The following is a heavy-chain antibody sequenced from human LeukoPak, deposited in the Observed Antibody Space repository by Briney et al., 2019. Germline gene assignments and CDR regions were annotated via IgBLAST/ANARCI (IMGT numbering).Heavy chain of an antibody. D-gene: IGHD1-1*01. CDR3: ARDLGGNDLALDY. V-gene: IGHV1-46*01. Sequence: ASVKVSCKASSYTFTSYYMHWVRQAPGQGPEWMGIINPSGGSTSYAQKFQGRVTMTRDTSTSTVYMELSSLRSEDTAVYYCARDLGGNDLALDYWGQGTLVTVSS. J-gene: IGHJ4*02. CDR1: SYTFTSYY. CDR2: INPSGGST.